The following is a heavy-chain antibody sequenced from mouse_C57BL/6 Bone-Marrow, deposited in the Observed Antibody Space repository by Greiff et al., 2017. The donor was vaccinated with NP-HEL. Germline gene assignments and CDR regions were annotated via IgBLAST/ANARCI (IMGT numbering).Heavy chain of an antibody. V-gene: IGHV1-72*01. CDR2: IDPDSGGT. CDR1: GYTFTSYW. CDR3: ARYYCGGGGWYFDV. D-gene: IGHD1-1*02. J-gene: IGHJ1*03. Sequence: QVQLQQPGADLVKPGASVKLSCKASGYTFTSYWMHWVTQRPGRGLEWIGRIDPDSGGTNFTEKFKTKATLTVDKPSSTAYMQLSSLTSEDSAVSYCARYYCGGGGWYFDVWGTGTTVTVSA.